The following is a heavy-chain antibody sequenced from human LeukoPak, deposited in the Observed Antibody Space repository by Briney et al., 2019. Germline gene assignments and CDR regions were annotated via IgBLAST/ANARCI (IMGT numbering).Heavy chain of an antibody. CDR1: GFTYSSYA. CDR2: ISSNGGST. Sequence: GGSLRLSCAASGFTYSSYAMHWVRQAPGKGLEYVSAISSNGGSTYYANSVKGRFTISGDNSKNTLYLQMGSLRAEDMAVYYCARDREVAVAGFVRGAFDYWGQGTLVTVSS. D-gene: IGHD6-19*01. CDR3: ARDREVAVAGFVRGAFDY. V-gene: IGHV3-64*01. J-gene: IGHJ4*02.